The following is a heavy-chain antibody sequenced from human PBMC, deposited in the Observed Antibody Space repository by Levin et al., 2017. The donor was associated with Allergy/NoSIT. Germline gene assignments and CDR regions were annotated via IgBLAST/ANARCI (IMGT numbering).Heavy chain of an antibody. CDR2: IFPGDSDT. CDR3: ARQPAFNGGPHYFDY. CDR1: GYSFSSYW. V-gene: IGHV5-51*01. Sequence: GESLKISCKGSGYSFSSYWIAWVRQMPGKGLEWMGIIFPGDSDTRYSPSFQGQVTISADKSITTAYLQWSSLKASDTAMYYCARQPAFNGGPHYFDYWGQGTLVTVSS. D-gene: IGHD4-23*01. J-gene: IGHJ4*02.